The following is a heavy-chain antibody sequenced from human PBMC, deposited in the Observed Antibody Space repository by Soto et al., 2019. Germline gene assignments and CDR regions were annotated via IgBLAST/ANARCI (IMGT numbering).Heavy chain of an antibody. D-gene: IGHD3-22*01. CDR1: DGSITPNY. V-gene: IGHV4-59*08. CDR2: VYYAGTT. Sequence: QIQLQESGPGLVKPSETLSLSCTVSDGSITPNYYTWVRQPPGKGLEWIGYVYYAGTTTYNPSLKSRVSISIDTSKNEVSLKLSSLTAADTAVYYCARLGAYYQALDSWGQGTLVTVSS. CDR3: ARLGAYYQALDS. J-gene: IGHJ4*02.